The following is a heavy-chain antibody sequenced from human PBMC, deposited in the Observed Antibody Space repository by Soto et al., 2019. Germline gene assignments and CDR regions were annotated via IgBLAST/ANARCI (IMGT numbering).Heavy chain of an antibody. D-gene: IGHD6-13*01. J-gene: IGHJ6*02. Sequence: GGSLRLSCAASGFTFSSYGMHWVRQAPGKGLEWVAVIWYDGSNKYYADSVKGRFTISRDNSKNTLYLQMNSLRAEDTAVYYCARGGAAAGAYYYYYGMDVWGQGTTVTVSS. CDR2: IWYDGSNK. CDR3: ARGGAAAGAYYYYYGMDV. V-gene: IGHV3-33*01. CDR1: GFTFSSYG.